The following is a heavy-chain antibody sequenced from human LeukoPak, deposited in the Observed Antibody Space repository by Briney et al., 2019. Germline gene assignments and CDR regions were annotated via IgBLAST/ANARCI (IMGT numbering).Heavy chain of an antibody. CDR1: GCTFSSYA. CDR2: ISPIFGTA. D-gene: IGHD3-22*01. Sequence: SVKVSCKGSGCTFSSYAISWVRQAPGQGLEWMGGISPIFGTANYAQKFQGRVTITTDESTSTAYMELSSLRSEDTAVYYCAREHKYYDSSGYYYKAFDIWGQGTMVTVSS. V-gene: IGHV1-69*05. CDR3: AREHKYYDSSGYYYKAFDI. J-gene: IGHJ3*02.